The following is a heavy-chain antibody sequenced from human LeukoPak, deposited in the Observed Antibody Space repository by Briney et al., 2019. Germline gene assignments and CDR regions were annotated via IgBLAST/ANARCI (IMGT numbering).Heavy chain of an antibody. CDR2: INHSGST. CDR1: GGSFSGYY. V-gene: IGHV4-34*01. D-gene: IGHD3-3*01. J-gene: IGHJ4*02. Sequence: SETLSLTCAVYGGSFSGYYWSWIRQPPGQGLEWIGEINHSGSTNYNPSLKSRVTISVDTSKNQFSLKLSSVTAADTAVYYCARLNFWSGYTYYFDYWGQGTLVTVSS. CDR3: ARLNFWSGYTYYFDY.